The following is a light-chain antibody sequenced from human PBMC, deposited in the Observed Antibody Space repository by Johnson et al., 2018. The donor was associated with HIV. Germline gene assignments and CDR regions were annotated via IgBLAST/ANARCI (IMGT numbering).Light chain of an antibody. J-gene: IGLJ1*01. V-gene: IGLV1-51*01. Sequence: QPVLTQPPSVSAASGQKVDISCSGSSSNIENNYLSWYQQLPHTAPKLLISDNNKRPSGFPDRFSGSKSGATATLDITGLRTGDEADHYCGTWDNSLNVYVFGTGTKVTVL. CDR3: GTWDNSLNVYV. CDR2: DNN. CDR1: SSNIENNY.